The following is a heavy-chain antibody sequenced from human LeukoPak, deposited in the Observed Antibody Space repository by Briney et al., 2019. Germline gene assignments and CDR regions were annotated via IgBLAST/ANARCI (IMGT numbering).Heavy chain of an antibody. Sequence: GGSLRLSCAASGFTFSSYEMNWVRQAPGKGLEWVSYISSSGSTIYYADSVKGRFTISRDNAKNSLYLQMNSLRAEDTAVYYCARDDRELWPTPYYCGMDVWGKGTTVTVSS. V-gene: IGHV3-48*03. D-gene: IGHD1-26*01. CDR2: ISSSGSTI. J-gene: IGHJ6*04. CDR3: ARDDRELWPTPYYCGMDV. CDR1: GFTFSSYE.